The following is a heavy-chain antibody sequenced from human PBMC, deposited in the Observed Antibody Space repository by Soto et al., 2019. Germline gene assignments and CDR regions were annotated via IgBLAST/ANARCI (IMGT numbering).Heavy chain of an antibody. Sequence: GGSLRLSCAASGFTFSDYYMSWIRQAPGKGLEWVSYISSSGSTIYYADSVKGRFTISRDNAKNSLYLQMNSLRAEDTAVYYCARERIRGDILIGRDYYYYMDVWGKGTTVTVSS. CDR2: ISSSGSTI. CDR3: ARERIRGDILIGRDYYYYMDV. J-gene: IGHJ6*03. D-gene: IGHD3-9*01. CDR1: GFTFSDYY. V-gene: IGHV3-11*01.